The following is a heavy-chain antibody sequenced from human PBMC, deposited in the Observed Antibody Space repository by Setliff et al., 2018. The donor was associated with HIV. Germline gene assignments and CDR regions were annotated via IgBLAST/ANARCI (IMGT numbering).Heavy chain of an antibody. D-gene: IGHD5-12*01. Sequence: SETLSLTCNVSGDSISSSNYYWGWIRQPPGKGLEWIGSIFSDGATYYNPSLSSRVTISWDTSRNQFYLELRSVSAADTAVYYCARQPLYNDYDWRSYYFDYWGQGSLVTISS. CDR3: ARQPLYNDYDWRSYYFDY. V-gene: IGHV4-39*01. J-gene: IGHJ4*02. CDR2: IFSDGAT. CDR1: GDSISSSNYY.